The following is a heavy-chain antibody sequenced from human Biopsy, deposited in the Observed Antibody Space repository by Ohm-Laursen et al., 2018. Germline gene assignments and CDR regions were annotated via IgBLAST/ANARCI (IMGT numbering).Heavy chain of an antibody. Sequence: SSVKVSCKAPGGTFSDYAISWVRQAPGQGLEWMGGVTPIFGTSNHALKFQGRVTITADKSTSTAYMELNSLRSDDTAMYYCARDALLPGVGGMDVRGQGTTVTVSS. D-gene: IGHD3-10*01. V-gene: IGHV1-69*06. CDR2: VTPIFGTS. CDR3: ARDALLPGVGGMDV. CDR1: GGTFSDYA. J-gene: IGHJ6*02.